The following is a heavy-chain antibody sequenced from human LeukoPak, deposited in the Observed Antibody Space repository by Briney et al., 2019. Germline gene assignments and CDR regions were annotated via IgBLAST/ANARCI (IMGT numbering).Heavy chain of an antibody. Sequence: SETLSLTCTVSGGSISSSSYYWGWIRQPPGKGLEWIGSIYYSGSTYYNPSLKSRVTISVDTSKNQFSLKLRSVTAADTAVYYCARHSPHLGARSIDYWGQGTLVTVSS. J-gene: IGHJ4*02. CDR1: GGSISSSSYY. CDR3: ARHSPHLGARSIDY. V-gene: IGHV4-39*01. D-gene: IGHD1-26*01. CDR2: IYYSGST.